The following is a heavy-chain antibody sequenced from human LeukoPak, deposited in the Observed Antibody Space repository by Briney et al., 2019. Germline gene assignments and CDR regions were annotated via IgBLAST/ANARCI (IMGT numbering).Heavy chain of an antibody. Sequence: PGRSLRLSCAASGFTFRSYAMHWVRQAPGKGLEWVAVISYNGNNKYYADSVKGRFTISRDNSKNTLYLQMNGLRAEDTAVYYCAREAEGNDYWGQGTLVTVSS. V-gene: IGHV3-30-3*01. CDR3: AREAEGNDY. J-gene: IGHJ4*02. D-gene: IGHD2-15*01. CDR1: GFTFRSYA. CDR2: ISYNGNNK.